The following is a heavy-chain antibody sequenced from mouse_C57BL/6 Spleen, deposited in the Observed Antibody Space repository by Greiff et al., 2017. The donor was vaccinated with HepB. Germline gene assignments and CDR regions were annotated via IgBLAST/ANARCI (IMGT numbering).Heavy chain of an antibody. Sequence: EVQLQESGAELVRPGASVKLSCTASGFNIKDDYMHWVKQRPEQGLEWIGWIDPENGDTEYASKFQGKATITADTSSNTASRQLSSLTSEDTAVSYCTPGFAYWGQGTLVTVSA. V-gene: IGHV14-4*01. CDR1: GFNIKDDY. CDR3: TPGFAY. CDR2: IDPENGDT. J-gene: IGHJ3*01.